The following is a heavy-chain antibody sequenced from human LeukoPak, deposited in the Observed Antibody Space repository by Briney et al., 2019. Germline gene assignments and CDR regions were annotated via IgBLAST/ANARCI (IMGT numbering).Heavy chain of an antibody. CDR1: GGSFSGYY. J-gene: IGHJ5*02. Sequence: PSETLSLTCAVYGGSFSGYYWSWIRQPPGKGLEWIGEINHSGSTNYNPSLKSRVTISVHTSKNQFSLKLSSVTAADTAVYYCARGSDGYKASGWFDPWGQGALVTVSS. CDR2: INHSGST. CDR3: ARGSDGYKASGWFDP. D-gene: IGHD1-1*01. V-gene: IGHV4-34*01.